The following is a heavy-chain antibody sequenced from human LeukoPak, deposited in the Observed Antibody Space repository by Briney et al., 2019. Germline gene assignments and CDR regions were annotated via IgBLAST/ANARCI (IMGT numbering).Heavy chain of an antibody. CDR1: GFTFTGTW. J-gene: IGHJ6*02. CDR2: IKHDGSET. CDR3: AKNGGPHGMDV. V-gene: IGHV3-7*02. D-gene: IGHD3-16*01. Sequence: GGSLRLSCAAPGFTFTGTWMSWVRQAPGKGLGWVANIKHDGSETNYVDSVKGRFTISRDNAKNSLHLQMNSLRVEDTAVYYCAKNGGPHGMDVWGQGTTVTVSS.